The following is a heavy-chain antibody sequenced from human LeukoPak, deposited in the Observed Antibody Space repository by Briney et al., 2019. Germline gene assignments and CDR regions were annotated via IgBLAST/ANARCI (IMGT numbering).Heavy chain of an antibody. Sequence: PSETLSLTCTVSGGSISSSSYYWGWIRQPPGKGLEWIGSIYYSGSTYYNPSLKSRVTISVDTSKNQFSLKLSSVTAADTAVYYCARDTDDWYFDLWGRGTLVTVSS. J-gene: IGHJ2*01. CDR1: GGSISSSSYY. CDR2: IYYSGST. V-gene: IGHV4-39*07. CDR3: ARDTDDWYFDL.